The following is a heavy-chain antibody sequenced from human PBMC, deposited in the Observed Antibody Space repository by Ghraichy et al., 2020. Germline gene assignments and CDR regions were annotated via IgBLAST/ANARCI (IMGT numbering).Heavy chain of an antibody. D-gene: IGHD6-19*01. V-gene: IGHV4-59*01. CDR3: ARGLVGYNSGWLFDY. CDR1: GGSISSNY. J-gene: IGHJ4*02. Sequence: SETLSLTCTVSGGSISSNYWSWIRQPPGKGLEWLGYINYSGSTNYNPSLNSRVTISVDTSKNQFSLKLSSVTAADTAVYYCARGLVGYNSGWLFDYWGQGTLVTVSS. CDR2: INYSGST.